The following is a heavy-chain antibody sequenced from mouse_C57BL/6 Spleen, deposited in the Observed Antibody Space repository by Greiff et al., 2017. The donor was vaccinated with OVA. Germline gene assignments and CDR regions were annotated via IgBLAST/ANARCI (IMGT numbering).Heavy chain of an antibody. CDR2: IYPGSGST. D-gene: IGHD1-1*01. Sequence: QVQLQQPGAELVKPGASVKMSCKASGYTFTSYWITWVKQRPGQGLEWIGDIYPGSGSTNYNEKFKSKATLTVDTSSSTAYMQLSSLTSEDSAVYYCAREGDYYGSSYYFDVWGTGTTVTVSS. J-gene: IGHJ1*03. CDR3: AREGDYYGSSYYFDV. CDR1: GYTFTSYW. V-gene: IGHV1-55*01.